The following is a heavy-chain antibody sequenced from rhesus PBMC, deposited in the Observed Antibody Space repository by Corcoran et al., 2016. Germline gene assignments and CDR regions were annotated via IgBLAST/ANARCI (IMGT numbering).Heavy chain of an antibody. V-gene: IGHV4-65*01. CDR2: SSGSSGST. CDR3: ARAQIAGTTSFDY. J-gene: IGHJ4*01. D-gene: IGHD1-20*01. CDR1: GGSVSSSNW. Sequence: QVQLQESGPGLVKPSETLSLTCAVSGGSVSSSNWWSWIRQPPGKGLEWIGYSSGSSGSTYYNPSLKSRVTISTDTSKNQFSLKLSSVTAADTAVYYCARAQIAGTTSFDYWGQGVLVTVSS.